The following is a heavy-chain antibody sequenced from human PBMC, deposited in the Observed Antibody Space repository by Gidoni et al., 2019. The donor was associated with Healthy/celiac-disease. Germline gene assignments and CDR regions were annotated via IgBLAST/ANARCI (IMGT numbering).Heavy chain of an antibody. Sequence: EVQLVESGGGLVKPGGSLRLSCAASGFTFSSYSMNWVRQAPGKGLEWVSSISSSSSYIYYADSVKGRFTISRDNAKNSLYLQMNSLRAEDTAVYYCARGSDIVVVPAALIDYWGQGTLVTVSS. J-gene: IGHJ4*02. V-gene: IGHV3-21*01. D-gene: IGHD2-2*01. CDR3: ARGSDIVVVPAALIDY. CDR1: GFTFSSYS. CDR2: ISSSSSYI.